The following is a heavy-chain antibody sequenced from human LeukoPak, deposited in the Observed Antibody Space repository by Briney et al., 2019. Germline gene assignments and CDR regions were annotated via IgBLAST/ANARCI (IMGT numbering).Heavy chain of an antibody. CDR3: AKVTTGINMIFDY. CDR2: ITGSGDRT. Sequence: PGGSLRLSCAASGFTFSNCAMHCVRQAPGKGLEWVSSITGSGDRTDYVDSVKGRFTISRDNYKTTVHLQMNSLRTEDTAVYYCAKVTTGINMIFDYWGQGILVTVSS. J-gene: IGHJ4*02. V-gene: IGHV3-23*01. D-gene: IGHD3-22*01. CDR1: GFTFSNCA.